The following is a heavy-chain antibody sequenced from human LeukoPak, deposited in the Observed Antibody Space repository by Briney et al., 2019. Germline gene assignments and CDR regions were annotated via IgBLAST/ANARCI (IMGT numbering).Heavy chain of an antibody. CDR2: IRSKANSYAT. Sequence: GGSLRLSCAASGFTFSGSAMHWDRQASGKGLEWVGRIRSKANSYATAYAASVKGRFTISRDNAKNSLYLQMNSLRAEDMALYYCAKDIGYGSGRQTGAFDIWGQGTMVTVSS. CDR1: GFTFSGSA. J-gene: IGHJ3*02. CDR3: AKDIGYGSGRQTGAFDI. D-gene: IGHD3-10*01. V-gene: IGHV3-73*01.